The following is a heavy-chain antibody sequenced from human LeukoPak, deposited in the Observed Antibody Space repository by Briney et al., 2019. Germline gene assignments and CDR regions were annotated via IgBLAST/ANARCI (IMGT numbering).Heavy chain of an antibody. CDR3: ARRNDPWSGPRNWFDP. Sequence: SKTLSLTCTVSSGSFSSGGYYWSWIRQHPGKGLEWIGNIYHTGDTFYNPSLQSRFIISVDTSKNQFSLKVSSVTAADTAIYYCARRNDPWSGPRNWFDPWGQGILVTVSS. J-gene: IGHJ5*02. V-gene: IGHV4-31*03. CDR1: SGSFSSGGYY. CDR2: IYHTGDT. D-gene: IGHD3-3*01.